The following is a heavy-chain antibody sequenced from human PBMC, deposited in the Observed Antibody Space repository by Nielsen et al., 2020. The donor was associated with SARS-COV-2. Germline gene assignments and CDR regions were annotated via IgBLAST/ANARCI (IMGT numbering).Heavy chain of an antibody. V-gene: IGHV3-53*01. CDR3: TAIQWLLPH. CDR1: GFTVSSNY. J-gene: IGHJ4*02. Sequence: GESLKISCAASGFTVSSNYMSWVRQAPGKGLEWVSVIYSGGSTYYADSVKGRFTISRDNSKNTLYLQMNSLKTEDTAVYYCTAIQWLLPHWGQGTLVTVSS. CDR2: IYSGGST. D-gene: IGHD6-19*01.